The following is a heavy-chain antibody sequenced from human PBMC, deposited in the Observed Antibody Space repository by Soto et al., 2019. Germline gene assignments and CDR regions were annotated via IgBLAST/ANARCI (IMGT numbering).Heavy chain of an antibody. CDR1: GGSISSYY. CDR3: ARDANWFDP. J-gene: IGHJ5*02. V-gene: IGHV4-4*07. CDR2: IYTSGST. Sequence: LSLTCSVSGGSISSYYWSWIRQPAGKGLEWIGRIYTSGSTNYNASLKSRVTMSVDTSKNQFSLKLTSVTAADTAVYFCARDANWFDPWGQGTLLTVSS.